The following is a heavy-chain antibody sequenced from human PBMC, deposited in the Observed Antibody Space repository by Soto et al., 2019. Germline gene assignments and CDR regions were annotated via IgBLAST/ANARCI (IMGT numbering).Heavy chain of an antibody. CDR2: IIPLFGTT. J-gene: IGHJ5*01. D-gene: IGHD3-16*01. CDR1: GGTFTNYA. V-gene: IGHV1-69*01. Sequence: QVQLVQSGAEVKKPGSSVKVSCKASGGTFTNYAVSWVRQAPGQGPEWMGDIIPLFGTTNYAHKFQGSLTIAADESTITGYMELTNLRSADTALYYCARAAYKSRATHWFDCWGQGTLVTVSS. CDR3: ARAAYKSRATHWFDC.